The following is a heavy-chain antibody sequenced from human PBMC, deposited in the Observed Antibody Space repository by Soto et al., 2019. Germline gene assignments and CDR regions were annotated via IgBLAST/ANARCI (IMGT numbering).Heavy chain of an antibody. D-gene: IGHD5-18*01. CDR2: ISGSGGST. CDR3: AKVAHSYGRHYYYYGMDV. J-gene: IGHJ6*02. CDR1: GFTFSSYA. V-gene: IGHV3-23*01. Sequence: QPGGSLRLSCAASGFTFSSYAMSWVRQAPGKGLEWVSAISGSGGSTYYADSVKGRFTISRDNSKNTLYLQMNSLRAEDTAVYYCAKVAHSYGRHYYYYGMDVWGQGTTVTVSS.